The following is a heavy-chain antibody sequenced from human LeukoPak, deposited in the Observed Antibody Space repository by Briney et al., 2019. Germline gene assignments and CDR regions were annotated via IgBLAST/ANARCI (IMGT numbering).Heavy chain of an antibody. J-gene: IGHJ3*02. CDR1: VFTSGSYE. CDR2: ISSSGGTR. V-gene: IGHV3-48*03. D-gene: IGHD1/OR15-1a*01. Sequence: GGSLRLSCAASVFTSGSYELYWVREARGEGLWWVWYISSSGGTRYYADSVKGGFTISRANARNSLDLQMNSVRAEDTAGYYCARENTDDAFDIWGQKTMVSVSS. CDR3: ARENTDDAFDI.